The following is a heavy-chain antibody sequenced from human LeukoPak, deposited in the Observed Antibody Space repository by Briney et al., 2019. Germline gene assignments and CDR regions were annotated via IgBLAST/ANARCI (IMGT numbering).Heavy chain of an antibody. D-gene: IGHD3-3*01. CDR3: ARSITIFGVVTTDAFDI. Sequence: ASVKVSCKVSGYTLTELSMHWVRQAPGKGLEWMGGLDPEDGETIYAQKFQGRVTMTEDTSTDTAYMELSSLRSEDTAVYYCARSITIFGVVTTDAFDIWGQGTMVTVSS. CDR1: GYTLTELS. CDR2: LDPEDGET. J-gene: IGHJ3*02. V-gene: IGHV1-24*01.